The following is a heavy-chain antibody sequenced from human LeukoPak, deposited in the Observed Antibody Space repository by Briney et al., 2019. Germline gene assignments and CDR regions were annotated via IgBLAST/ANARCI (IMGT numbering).Heavy chain of an antibody. Sequence: GGSLRLSCAASGSTFSSYGMSWVRQAPGKGLEWVSAISGSGGSTYYADSVKGRFTISRDNSKNTLYLQMNSLRAEDTAVYYCAKERSYTKNAFDIWGQGTMVTVSS. CDR1: GSTFSSYG. D-gene: IGHD2-2*02. CDR2: ISGSGGST. J-gene: IGHJ3*02. CDR3: AKERSYTKNAFDI. V-gene: IGHV3-23*01.